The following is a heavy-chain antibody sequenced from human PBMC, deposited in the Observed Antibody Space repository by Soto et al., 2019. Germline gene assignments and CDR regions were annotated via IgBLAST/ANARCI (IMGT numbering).Heavy chain of an antibody. J-gene: IGHJ4*02. V-gene: IGHV4-31*03. D-gene: IGHD4-17*01. CDR2: IYYSGST. CDR1: GGSISSGGYY. Sequence: SETLSLTCTVSGGSISSGGYYWSWIRQHPGKGLEWIGYIYYSGSTYYNPSLKSRVTISVDTSKNQFSLKLSSVTAADTAVYYCARRLDDHGLYYSDYWGQGTLVTVSS. CDR3: ARRLDDHGLYYSDY.